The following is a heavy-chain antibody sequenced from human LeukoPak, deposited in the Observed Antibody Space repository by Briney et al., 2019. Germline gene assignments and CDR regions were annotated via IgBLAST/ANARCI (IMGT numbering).Heavy chain of an antibody. CDR1: GFTFSSYG. V-gene: IGHV3-30*02. J-gene: IGHJ6*03. CDR3: AKDIGCRATSCPSFHYYYYMDV. D-gene: IGHD2-2*01. CDR2: IRYDGSNK. Sequence: PGGSLRLSCAASGFTFSSYGMHWVRQAPGKGLEWVAFIRYDGSNKYYADSVKGRFTISRDDSKNTLYLQMNSLRDEDTAFYYCAKDIGCRATSCPSFHYYYYMDVWGKGTTVTVSS.